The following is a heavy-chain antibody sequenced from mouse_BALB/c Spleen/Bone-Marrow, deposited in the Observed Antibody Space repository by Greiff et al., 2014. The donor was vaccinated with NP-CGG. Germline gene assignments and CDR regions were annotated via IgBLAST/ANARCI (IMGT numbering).Heavy chain of an antibody. CDR1: GYTFSSYW. CDR3: AREDGLWYFDV. Sequence: ESGAELMKPGASVKISCKATGYTFSSYWMEWVKQRPGHGLEWTGEILPGSGSTNYNEKFKGKATFTADTSSNTAYMQLSSLTSEDSAVYYCAREDGLWYFDVWGAGTTVTVSS. J-gene: IGHJ1*01. V-gene: IGHV1-9*01. CDR2: ILPGSGST. D-gene: IGHD1-1*01.